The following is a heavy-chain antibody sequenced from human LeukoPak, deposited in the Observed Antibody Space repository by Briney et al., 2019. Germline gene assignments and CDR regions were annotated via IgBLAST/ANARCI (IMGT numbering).Heavy chain of an antibody. D-gene: IGHD6-13*01. J-gene: IGHJ4*02. CDR3: ARNIGYTGPFDY. Sequence: PSQTLSLTCTVSGGSISSGGYYWSWIRQHPGKGLEWIGYIYYSGSTNYNPSLKSRVTISVDTSKNQFSLKLSSVTAADTAVYYCARNIGYTGPFDYWGQGTLVTVSS. CDR2: IYYSGST. V-gene: IGHV4-31*03. CDR1: GGSISSGGYY.